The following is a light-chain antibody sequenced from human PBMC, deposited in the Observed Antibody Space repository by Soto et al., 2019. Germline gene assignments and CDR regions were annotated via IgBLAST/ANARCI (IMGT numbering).Light chain of an antibody. J-gene: IGKJ3*01. CDR1: QTIYNY. CDR2: GAS. V-gene: IGKV1-39*01. CDR3: EHSFTMPFT. Sequence: DIQMTQSPSSLSASVGDRVTITCRASQTIYNYVNWYQQTSGTAPKLLIYGASSLQSGVPSRFSVSRSGTDFTLTISSLQPEDFGPDFCEHSFTMPFTFGPGTKVDIK.